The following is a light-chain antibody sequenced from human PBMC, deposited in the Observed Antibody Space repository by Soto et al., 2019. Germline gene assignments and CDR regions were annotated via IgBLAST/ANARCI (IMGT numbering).Light chain of an antibody. J-gene: IGLJ2*01. CDR3: SSSTDTSIL. CDR2: EVN. Sequence: QSVLTQAASVSGSPGQSITISCTGASSDFGDHKSVSWYQHHPGKAPKLIIYEVNYWPSGVSSRFSGSRSGNTASLTISGLQAEDEAHYYCSSSTDTSILFGGGTKLTVL. CDR1: SSDFGDHKS. V-gene: IGLV2-14*01.